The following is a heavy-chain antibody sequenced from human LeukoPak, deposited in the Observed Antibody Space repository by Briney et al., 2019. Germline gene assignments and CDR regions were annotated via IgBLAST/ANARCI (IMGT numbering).Heavy chain of an antibody. CDR1: GYSFSSYW. CDR2: IYPGDSDT. V-gene: IGHV5-51*01. J-gene: IGHJ4*02. D-gene: IGHD1-26*01. Sequence: GESLKISCKGSGYSFSSYWIGWVRQMPGKGLEWMGIIYPGDSDTRYSPSFQGQVTISADKSLSTAYLQWSSLKASDTAMYYCARGSGSYHTAYMNWGQGSPVTVSS. CDR3: ARGSGSYHTAYMN.